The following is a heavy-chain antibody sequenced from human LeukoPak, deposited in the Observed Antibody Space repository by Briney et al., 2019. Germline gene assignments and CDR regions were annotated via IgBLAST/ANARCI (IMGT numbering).Heavy chain of an antibody. CDR3: ARHSRLQPTLGGYFDY. J-gene: IGHJ4*02. CDR1: GGSISSGSYY. V-gene: IGHV4-61*02. Sequence: SQTLSLTCTVSGGSISSGSYYWSWIRQPAGKGLEWIGRIYTSGSTNYNPSLKSRVTISVDTSKNQFSLKLSSVTAADTAVYYCARHSRLQPTLGGYFDYWGQGTLVTVSS. D-gene: IGHD3-16*01. CDR2: IYTSGST.